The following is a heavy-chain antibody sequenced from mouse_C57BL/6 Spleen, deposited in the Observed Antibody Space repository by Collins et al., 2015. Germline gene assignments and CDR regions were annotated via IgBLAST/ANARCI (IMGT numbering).Heavy chain of an antibody. J-gene: IGHJ3*01. V-gene: IGHV9-2-1*01. CDR2: INTETGEP. CDR3: ARVYGYGFAY. Sequence: QIQLVQSGPELKKPGETVKIPCKASGYTFTDYSMHWVKQAPGKGLKWMGWINTETGEPTYADDFKGRFAFSLETSASTAYLQINNLKNEDTATYFCARVYGYGFAYWGQGTLVTVSA. CDR1: GYTFTDYS. D-gene: IGHD1-2*01.